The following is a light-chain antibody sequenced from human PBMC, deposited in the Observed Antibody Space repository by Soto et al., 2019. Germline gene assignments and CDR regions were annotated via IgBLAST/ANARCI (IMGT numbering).Light chain of an antibody. CDR1: QSVSSY. J-gene: IGKJ2*01. Sequence: EIVLTQSPATLSLSPGERATLSCRASQSVSSYLAWYQQKPGQAPGLLIYDASTRATGIPARFSGSGSGTDFTLTISSLEPEDFVVYYCQQRGNWPYTFGQGTKLEIK. V-gene: IGKV3-11*01. CDR2: DAS. CDR3: QQRGNWPYT.